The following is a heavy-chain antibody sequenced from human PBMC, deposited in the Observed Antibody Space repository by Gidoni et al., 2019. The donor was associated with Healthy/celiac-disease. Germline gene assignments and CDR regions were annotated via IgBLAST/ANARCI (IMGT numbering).Heavy chain of an antibody. Sequence: QVQLQQWGAGLLKPSEPLSPTCAVYGGSFSGYYWSWIRQPPGKGLEWIGEINHSGSTNYNPSLKSRVTISVDTSKNQFSLKLSSVTAADTAVYYCARGAVGATALDYWGQGTLVTVSS. D-gene: IGHD1-26*01. J-gene: IGHJ4*02. V-gene: IGHV4-34*01. CDR2: INHSGST. CDR1: GGSFSGYY. CDR3: ARGAVGATALDY.